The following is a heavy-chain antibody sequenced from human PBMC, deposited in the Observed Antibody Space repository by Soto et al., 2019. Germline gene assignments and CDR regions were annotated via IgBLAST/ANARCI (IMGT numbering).Heavy chain of an antibody. D-gene: IGHD3-10*02. V-gene: IGHV4-30-2*01. CDR1: GGSISSGGYS. CDR2: IYHSGST. Sequence: PSETLSLTCAVSGGSISSGGYSWSWIRQPPGKGLEWIGYIYHSGSTNYNPSLKSRLTISEDTSKNQFSLKLSSVTTADTAVYYCARETRWSGWFDTWGQGTLVTVSS. CDR3: ARETRWSGWFDT. J-gene: IGHJ5*02.